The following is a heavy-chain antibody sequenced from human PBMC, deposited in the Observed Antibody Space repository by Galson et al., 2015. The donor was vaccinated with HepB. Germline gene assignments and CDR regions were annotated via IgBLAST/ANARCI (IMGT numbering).Heavy chain of an antibody. CDR3: ARGAELDV. CDR1: GFTFSGYH. V-gene: IGHV3-48*01. Sequence: SLRLSCAASGFTFSGYHMNWVRQAPGKGLEWVSYITTDGSTIYYADSVRGRFTISRDNVENSLSLQMNSLRAEDTAVYHCARGAELDVWGQGTTVTVSS. CDR2: ITTDGSTI. J-gene: IGHJ6*02. D-gene: IGHD3-10*01.